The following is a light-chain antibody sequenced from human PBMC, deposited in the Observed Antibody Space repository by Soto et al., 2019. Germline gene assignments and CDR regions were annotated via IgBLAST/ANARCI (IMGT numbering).Light chain of an antibody. CDR3: QQYGSSPLYT. V-gene: IGKV3-20*01. CDR2: GAS. J-gene: IGKJ2*01. CDR1: QSVSSSY. Sequence: EIVLTQSPGTLSLSPGERATLSCRASQSVSSSYLAWYQHKPGQAPRLLIYGASSRATGIPDRFSGSGSGTDFTLTISRLEPEYFAVYYCQQYGSSPLYTFGQGTKLEIK.